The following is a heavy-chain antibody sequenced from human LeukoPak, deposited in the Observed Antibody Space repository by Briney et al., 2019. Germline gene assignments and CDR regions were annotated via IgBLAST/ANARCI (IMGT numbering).Heavy chain of an antibody. CDR1: GGSISNYY. Sequence: SETLSLTCTVSGGSISNYYWSWIRQPPGKGLEWIGYIYYSGSTSYNPSLKSRLTISLDTSKNQFSLKLSSVTAADTAVYYCTRDTRIQLWSFDYWGQGTLVTVSS. CDR2: IYYSGST. V-gene: IGHV4-59*12. J-gene: IGHJ4*02. CDR3: TRDTRIQLWSFDY. D-gene: IGHD5-18*01.